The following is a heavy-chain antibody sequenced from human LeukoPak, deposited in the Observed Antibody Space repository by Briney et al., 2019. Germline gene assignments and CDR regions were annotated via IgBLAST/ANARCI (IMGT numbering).Heavy chain of an antibody. D-gene: IGHD1-26*01. CDR3: ARSGRGTYYYFDL. V-gene: IGHV1-18*01. CDR1: GYTFTSYG. Sequence: GASVKVSCKASGYTFTSYGISWVRQAPGQGLEWMGWISAYNGNTNYAQKLQGRVSMTADASTGTAYLELRSLRSDDTAVYYCARSGRGTYYYFDLWGQGTLVTVSS. CDR2: ISAYNGNT. J-gene: IGHJ4*02.